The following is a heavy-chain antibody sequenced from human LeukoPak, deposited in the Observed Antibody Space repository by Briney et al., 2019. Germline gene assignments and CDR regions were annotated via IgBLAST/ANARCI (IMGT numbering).Heavy chain of an antibody. CDR1: GGTFSSYA. CDR2: IIPIFGTA. Sequence: GASVKVSCRASGGTFSSYAISWVRQAPGQGLEWIGGIIPIFGTANYAQKFQGRVTITADESTSTAYMELSSLRSEDTAVYYCARSTPSHQHYFDYWGQGTLVTVSS. V-gene: IGHV1-69*13. J-gene: IGHJ4*02. CDR3: ARSTPSHQHYFDY. D-gene: IGHD2-15*01.